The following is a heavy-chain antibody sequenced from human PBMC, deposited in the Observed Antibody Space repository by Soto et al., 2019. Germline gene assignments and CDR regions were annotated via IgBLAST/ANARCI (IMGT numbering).Heavy chain of an antibody. CDR3: AMGQQLATKDY. CDR2: ISYDGSNK. D-gene: IGHD6-13*01. V-gene: IGHV3-30*03. CDR1: GFTFSSYG. Sequence: GGSLRLSCAASGFTFSSYGMHWVRQAPGKGLEWVAVISYDGSNKYYADSVKGRFTISRDNSKNTLYLQMNSLRAEDTAVYYCAMGQQLATKDYWGQGTLVTVSS. J-gene: IGHJ4*02.